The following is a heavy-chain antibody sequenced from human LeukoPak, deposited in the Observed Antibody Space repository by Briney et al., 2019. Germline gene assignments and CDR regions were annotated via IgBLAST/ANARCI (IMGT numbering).Heavy chain of an antibody. CDR1: GFTFSSYA. D-gene: IGHD7-27*01. CDR2: ISNSGGYT. Sequence: GGSLRLSCAASGFTFSSYALTWVRQAPGKGLKWVSSISNSGGYTYYADSVKGRFAISGDSSKNTVYLQMSSLRAEDTAVYYCAKLGKAGDHHDAFDIWGQGTMVTVSS. V-gene: IGHV3-23*01. CDR3: AKLGKAGDHHDAFDI. J-gene: IGHJ3*02.